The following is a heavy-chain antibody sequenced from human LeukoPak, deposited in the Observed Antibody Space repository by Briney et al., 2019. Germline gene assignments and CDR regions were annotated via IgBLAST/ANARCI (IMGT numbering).Heavy chain of an antibody. D-gene: IGHD3-10*01. CDR2: INHSGST. V-gene: IGHV4-39*07. Sequence: SETLSLTCTVSGGSISSGGYYWSWIRQPPGKGLEWIGEINHSGSTNYNPSLKSRVTISVDTSKNQFSLKLSSVTAADTAVYYCARAPGYGSGSYYGYWGQGTLVTVSS. CDR3: ARAPGYGSGSYYGY. CDR1: GGSISSGGYY. J-gene: IGHJ4*02.